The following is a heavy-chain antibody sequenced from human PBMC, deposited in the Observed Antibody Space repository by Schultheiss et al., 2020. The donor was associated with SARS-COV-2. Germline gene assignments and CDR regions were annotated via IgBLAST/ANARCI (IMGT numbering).Heavy chain of an antibody. D-gene: IGHD5-24*01. CDR3: ARARRDGYNLDY. Sequence: SETLSLTCAVYGGSFSGYYWSWIRQPPGKGLEWIGYIYYIGSTNYNPSLKSRVTISVDTSKNQFSLKLSSVTAADTAVYYCARARRDGYNLDYWGQGTLVTVSS. CDR2: IYYIGST. CDR1: GGSFSGYY. J-gene: IGHJ4*02. V-gene: IGHV4-59*01.